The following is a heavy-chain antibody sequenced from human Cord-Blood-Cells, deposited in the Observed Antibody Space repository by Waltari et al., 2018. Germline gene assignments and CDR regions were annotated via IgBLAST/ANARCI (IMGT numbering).Heavy chain of an antibody. D-gene: IGHD1-26*01. CDR2: IWYDGSNK. J-gene: IGHJ4*02. CDR3: AREGLWEQLLVH. CDR1: GFTFSSYG. Sequence: QVQLVESGGGVVQPGRSLRLSWAASGFTFSSYGMHWVRQAPGKGLEWVAVIWYDGSNKYYADSVKGRFTISRDNSKNTLYLQMNSLRAEDTAVYYCAREGLWEQLLVHWGQGTLVTVSS. V-gene: IGHV3-33*01.